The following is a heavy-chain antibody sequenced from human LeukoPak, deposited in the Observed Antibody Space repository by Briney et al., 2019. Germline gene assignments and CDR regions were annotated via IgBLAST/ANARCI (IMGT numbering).Heavy chain of an antibody. J-gene: IGHJ5*02. D-gene: IGHD2-15*01. Sequence: SETLSLTCTVSGGSISSSSYYWGWIRQPPGKGLEWIGSIYYSGSTYYNPSLKSRVTISVDTSKNQFSLKLSSVTAADTAVYYCAKRQRGSTCPSNWFDPWGQGTLVTVSS. CDR3: AKRQRGSTCPSNWFDP. CDR2: IYYSGST. V-gene: IGHV4-39*01. CDR1: GGSISSSSYY.